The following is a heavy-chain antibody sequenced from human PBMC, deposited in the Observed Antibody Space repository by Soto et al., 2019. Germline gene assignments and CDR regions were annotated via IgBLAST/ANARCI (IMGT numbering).Heavy chain of an antibody. V-gene: IGHV4-39*01. D-gene: IGHD6-19*01. J-gene: IGHJ6*02. CDR2: IYYSGST. CDR1: GGSIGSSSYY. Sequence: QLQLQESGPGLVKPSETLSLTCTVSGGSIGSSSYYWGWIRQPPGKGLEWIGSIYYSGSTYYNPSLKSRVTISVDTSKNQFSLKLSSVTAADTAVYYCARDIAVAGNYYYYGMDVWGQGTTVTVSS. CDR3: ARDIAVAGNYYYYGMDV.